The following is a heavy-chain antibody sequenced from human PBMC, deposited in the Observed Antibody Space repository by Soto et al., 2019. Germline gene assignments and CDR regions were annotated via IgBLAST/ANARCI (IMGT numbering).Heavy chain of an antibody. J-gene: IGHJ4*02. CDR2: ISWNSGSI. D-gene: IGHD3-9*01. Sequence: DVQLVESGGGLVQPGRSLRLSCAASGFTFDDYAMHWVRQAPGKGLEWVSGISWNSGSIGYADSVKGRFTISRDNAKNSLYLQMNSLRAEDTALYYCAKAQSRYFDWLLAFDYWGQGTLVTVSS. V-gene: IGHV3-9*01. CDR1: GFTFDDYA. CDR3: AKAQSRYFDWLLAFDY.